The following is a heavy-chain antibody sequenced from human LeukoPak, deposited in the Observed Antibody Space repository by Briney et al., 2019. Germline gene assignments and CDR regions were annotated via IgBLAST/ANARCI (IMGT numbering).Heavy chain of an antibody. CDR1: GFSFSTSA. D-gene: IGHD6-19*01. CDR2: IRGSGAPT. Sequence: QTGGSLRLSCVASGFSFSTSAMSWFRQAPGKGLEWVSAIRGSGAPTYYTDSVRGRFTISRDNSKDTLYLQLNSLSADDSAVYYCGRETPTTGWYTADYWGHGTLVTVSS. V-gene: IGHV3-23*01. J-gene: IGHJ4*01. CDR3: GRETPTTGWYTADY.